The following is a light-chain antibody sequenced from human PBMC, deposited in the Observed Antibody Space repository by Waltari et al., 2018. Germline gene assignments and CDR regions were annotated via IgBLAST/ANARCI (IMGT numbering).Light chain of an antibody. Sequence: IVLPQSPGTLPLSPGATAALSCRASQSFSSNYLAWYQQKPGQAPRLLIYGASNRATGIPDRFSGSGSGADFTLTISRLEPEDFAVYYCQRYGSSFGQGTRLEIK. CDR3: QRYGSS. CDR1: QSFSSNY. CDR2: GAS. V-gene: IGKV3-20*01. J-gene: IGKJ5*01.